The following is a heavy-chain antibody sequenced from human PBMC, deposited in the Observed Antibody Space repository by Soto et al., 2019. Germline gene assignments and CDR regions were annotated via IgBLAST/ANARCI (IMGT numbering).Heavy chain of an antibody. CDR1: GVSISTSNW. J-gene: IGHJ4*02. CDR2: IYHSRST. Sequence: QVQLQESGPGLVKPSGTLSLTCAVSGVSISTSNWWSWARQSPGKGLEWIGEIYHSRSTNYNPSLHSRVTTSVDTSTNHFSLHLSSVNAADTAVYFCAKGGRVYYGSGSYFDSWGQGILVTVSS. D-gene: IGHD3-10*01. CDR3: AKGGRVYYGSGSYFDS. V-gene: IGHV4-4*02.